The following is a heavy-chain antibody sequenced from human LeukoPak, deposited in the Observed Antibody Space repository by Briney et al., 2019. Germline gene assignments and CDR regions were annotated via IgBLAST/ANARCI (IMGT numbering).Heavy chain of an antibody. V-gene: IGHV3-7*01. J-gene: IGHJ4*02. Sequence: GGSLRLSCAASGFTFSSYWMSWIRQAPGKGLEWVANIKQDGSEKYYVDSVKGRFTISRDNAKNSLYLQMNSPRAEDTAVYYCASIIAAAGSMYWGQGTLVTVSS. D-gene: IGHD6-13*01. CDR1: GFTFSSYW. CDR3: ASIIAAAGSMY. CDR2: IKQDGSEK.